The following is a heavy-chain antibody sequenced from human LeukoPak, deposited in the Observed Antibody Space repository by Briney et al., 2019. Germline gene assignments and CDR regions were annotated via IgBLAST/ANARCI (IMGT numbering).Heavy chain of an antibody. CDR3: ARVNSALVVSLEGSWAGSLGFDH. CDR1: KFTFSNYT. D-gene: IGHD3-3*01. Sequence: GGSLKLSCAASKFTFSNYTLTWVRQSPGKGLDWVSSISGSSRYIHYSDSVKGRFTISRDNAKNSLYLQMDSLTADDTAVYYCARVNSALVVSLEGSWAGSLGFDHWGQGTLVTVSS. V-gene: IGHV3-21*06. CDR2: ISGSSRYI. J-gene: IGHJ4*02.